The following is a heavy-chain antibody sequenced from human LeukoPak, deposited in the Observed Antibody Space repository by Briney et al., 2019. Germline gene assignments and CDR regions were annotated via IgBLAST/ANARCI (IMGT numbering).Heavy chain of an antibody. CDR2: ISGYNGNT. V-gene: IGHV1-18*01. CDR1: GYTFTSYG. CDR3: ARDVQGWDRGMDV. J-gene: IGHJ6*03. Sequence: ASVKVSCKASGYTFTSYGISWVRQAPGQGLEWMGWISGYNGNTKYAQKLQGRVTMTTDTSTSTAYMELRSLRSDDTAVYYCARDVQGWDRGMDVWGKGTTVTVSS. D-gene: IGHD1-26*01.